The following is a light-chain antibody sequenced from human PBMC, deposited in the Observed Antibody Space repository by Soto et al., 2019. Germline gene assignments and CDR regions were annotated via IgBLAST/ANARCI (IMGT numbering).Light chain of an antibody. CDR2: DAS. V-gene: IGKV1-33*01. Sequence: DLQMTQSPSSLSASVGDRVTITCQASQEISNYLNWYHQKAGKAPKLLIYDASNLETAVPSRFSGSGSGTDFTFTISSLHPEDIATYYCQQYDNIPRTFGQGTKVEIK. J-gene: IGKJ1*01. CDR1: QEISNY. CDR3: QQYDNIPRT.